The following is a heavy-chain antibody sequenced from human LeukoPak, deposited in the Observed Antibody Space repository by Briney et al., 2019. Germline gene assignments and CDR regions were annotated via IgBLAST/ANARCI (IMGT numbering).Heavy chain of an antibody. CDR1: GASISSYY. CDR3: ARANNGYSAFNI. D-gene: IGHD3-22*01. V-gene: IGHV4-59*01. J-gene: IGHJ3*02. CDR2: IYNSGST. Sequence: RSSETLSLTCTVSGASISSYYCNWFRQPPGKGLEWIGYIYNSGSTNYNPSLKSRVTISEDTAKNQFSLKLSSVTAADTAVYYCARANNGYSAFNIWGQGTMVTVSS.